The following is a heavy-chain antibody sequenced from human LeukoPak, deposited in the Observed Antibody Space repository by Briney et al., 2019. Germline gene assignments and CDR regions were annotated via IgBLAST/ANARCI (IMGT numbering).Heavy chain of an antibody. CDR1: GFTFSSYA. V-gene: IGHV3-23*01. CDR2: LSGAGNST. Sequence: QTGGSLRLSCAASGFTFSSYAMSWIRQAPGKGLAWVSTLSGAGNSTYYADSVKGRFTISRDSSKNTLYLQMNSLRAEDTAVYFCAKGPMYYYDSSAPYPEYFQHWGQGTLVTVSS. CDR3: AKGPMYYYDSSAPYPEYFQH. D-gene: IGHD3-22*01. J-gene: IGHJ1*01.